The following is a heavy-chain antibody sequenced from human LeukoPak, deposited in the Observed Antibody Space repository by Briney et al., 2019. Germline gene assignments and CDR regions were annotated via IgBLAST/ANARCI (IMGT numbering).Heavy chain of an antibody. CDR2: ISSSSSYI. CDR1: GFTFSSYE. D-gene: IGHD3-16*01. V-gene: IGHV3-21*01. CDR3: ARGWASEAFDY. Sequence: KPGGSLRLSCAASGFTFSSYEMNWVRQAPGKGLEWVSSISSSSSYIYYTDSVKGRFTISRDNAKNSLYLQMDSLRAEDTAVYYCARGWASEAFDYWGQGTLVTVSS. J-gene: IGHJ4*02.